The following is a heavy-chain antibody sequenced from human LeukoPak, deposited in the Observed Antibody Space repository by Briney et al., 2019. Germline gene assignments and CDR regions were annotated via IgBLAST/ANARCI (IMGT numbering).Heavy chain of an antibody. J-gene: IGHJ3*02. V-gene: IGHV1-2*02. Sequence: ASVKVSCKASGHTFTGYYMHWVRQAPGQGLEWMGWINPNSGGTNFAQKFRGRVTMTRDTSISAAYMELSRLRSDDTAVYYCASSVVVGATSDAFDIWGQGTMVTVSS. CDR2: INPNSGGT. CDR1: GHTFTGYY. CDR3: ASSVVVGATSDAFDI. D-gene: IGHD1-26*01.